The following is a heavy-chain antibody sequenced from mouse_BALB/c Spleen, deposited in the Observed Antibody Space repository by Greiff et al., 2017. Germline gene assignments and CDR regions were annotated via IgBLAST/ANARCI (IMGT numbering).Heavy chain of an antibody. Sequence: QVQLKQSGAELARPGASVKMSCKASGYTFTSYTMHWVKQRPGQGLEWIGYINPSSGYTNYNQKFKDKATLTADKSSSTAYMQLSSLTSEDSAVYYCARIYYYGSSYVYFDVWGAGTTVTVSS. D-gene: IGHD1-1*01. V-gene: IGHV1-4*01. CDR2: INPSSGYT. J-gene: IGHJ1*01. CDR3: ARIYYYGSSYVYFDV. CDR1: GYTFTSYT.